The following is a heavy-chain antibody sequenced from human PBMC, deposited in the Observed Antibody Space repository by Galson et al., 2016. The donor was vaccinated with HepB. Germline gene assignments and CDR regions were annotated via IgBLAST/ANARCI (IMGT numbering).Heavy chain of an antibody. V-gene: IGHV1-69*13. J-gene: IGHJ4*02. CDR1: GGTFSNYA. CDR2: IIPMFRTA. CDR3: AGALPPHYCSVDTCYPVLDS. Sequence: SVKVSCKASGGTFSNYAISWVRQAPGQGLAWMGGIIPMFRTAHYAQIFQVRVTITADESTVTAYMELGSLRSAYTAVFYCAGALPPHYCSVDTCYPVLDSWGQGTLITVSS. D-gene: IGHD2-15*01.